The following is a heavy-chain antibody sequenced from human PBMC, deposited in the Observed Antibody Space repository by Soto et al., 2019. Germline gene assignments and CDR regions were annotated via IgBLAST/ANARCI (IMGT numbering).Heavy chain of an antibody. CDR2: IYYSGST. J-gene: IGHJ4*02. V-gene: IGHV4-59*08. CDR3: ARVRGGGPFDD. CDR1: GGSISSYY. D-gene: IGHD1-26*01. Sequence: SETLSLTCTVSGGSISSYYWSWIRQPPGKGLEWIGYIYYSGSTNYNPSLKSRVTISVDTSKNQFSLKLTSVTAADTAVYYCARVRGGGPFDDWGQGTLVTVSS.